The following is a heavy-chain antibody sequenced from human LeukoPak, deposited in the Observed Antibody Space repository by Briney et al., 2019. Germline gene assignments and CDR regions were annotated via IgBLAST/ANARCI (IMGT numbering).Heavy chain of an antibody. D-gene: IGHD5-18*01. CDR2: INHSGST. V-gene: IGHV4-34*01. J-gene: IGHJ5*02. CDR3: ARLWIQLWLRSNWFDP. Sequence: SETLSLTCAVYGGSFSGYYWSWIRQPPGKGLGWIGEINHSGSTNYNPSLKSRVTISVDTSKNQFSLKLSSVTAADTAVYYCARLWIQLWLRSNWFDPWGQGTLVTVSS. CDR1: GGSFSGYY.